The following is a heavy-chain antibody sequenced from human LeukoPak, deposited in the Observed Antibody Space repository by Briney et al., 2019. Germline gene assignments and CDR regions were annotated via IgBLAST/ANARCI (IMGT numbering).Heavy chain of an antibody. V-gene: IGHV1-18*01. CDR2: ISANNGDR. D-gene: IGHD1-1*01. CDR3: VRKGRQLAPDS. CDR1: GYTFTSYG. J-gene: IGHJ4*02. Sequence: ASVKVSCKASGYTFTSYGVTWERQAPGQGLEWMGWISANNGDRHYAQNVQDRVTLTTDTSTSTAYMDLRSLRSDDTAVYYCVRKGRQLAPDSWGQGTLVTVSS.